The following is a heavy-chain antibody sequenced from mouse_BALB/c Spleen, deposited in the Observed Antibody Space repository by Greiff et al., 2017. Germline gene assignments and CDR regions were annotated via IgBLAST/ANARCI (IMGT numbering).Heavy chain of an antibody. D-gene: IGHD2-2*01. CDR1: GYTFSSYW. CDR2: ILPGSGST. V-gene: IGHV1-9*01. CDR3: ALYGYDGGYYYAMDY. Sequence: VQLVESGAELMKPGASVKISCKATGYTFSSYWIEWVKQRPGHGLEWIGEILPGSGSTNYNEKFKGKATFTADTSSNTAYMQLSSLTSEDSAVYYCALYGYDGGYYYAMDYWGQGTSVTVSS. J-gene: IGHJ4*01.